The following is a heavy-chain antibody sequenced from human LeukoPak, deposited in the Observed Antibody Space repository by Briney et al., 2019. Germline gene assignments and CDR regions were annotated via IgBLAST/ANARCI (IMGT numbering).Heavy chain of an antibody. CDR2: ISGYNGKT. CDR1: GYTFTSYG. J-gene: IGHJ4*02. D-gene: IGHD4/OR15-4a*01. CDR3: ARDTLGEGEDANYAVYYFDY. Sequence: ASVKVSCKASGYTFTSYGISWVRQAPGQGLEWMGWISGYNGKTNYAQKFQGRVTMTTDTSTSTAYMELRSLRSDDTAVYYCARDTLGEGEDANYAVYYFDYWGQGTVVTVSS. V-gene: IGHV1-18*01.